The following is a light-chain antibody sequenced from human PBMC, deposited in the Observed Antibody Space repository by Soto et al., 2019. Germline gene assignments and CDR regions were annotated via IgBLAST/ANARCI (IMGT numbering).Light chain of an antibody. CDR3: ATWADSLNALYG. CDR1: TSNIGSNT. Sequence: QSVLTQPPSASGAPGQKVTISCSGSTSNIGSNTVNWFQKLPGTAPKLLIYGNHQRPSGVPYRFSGSKSGISASLAISGLQSEDEADYYCATWADSLNALYGFGSGTKLTVL. CDR2: GNH. V-gene: IGLV1-44*01. J-gene: IGLJ1*01.